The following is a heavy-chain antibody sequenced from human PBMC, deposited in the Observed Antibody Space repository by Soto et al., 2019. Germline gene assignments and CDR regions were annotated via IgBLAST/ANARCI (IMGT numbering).Heavy chain of an antibody. CDR1: GGSISKSSYY. CDR3: SRRAPEGFDT. CDR2: MSYSGSA. Sequence: SETLSLTCTVSGGSISKSSYYWVWIRQPPGKGLEWVGSMSYSGSAYYNPSLKSRVAISVDTSKNQLSLQVSSVTDADKAVYYCSRRAPEGFDTRGPGPLVTVS. V-gene: IGHV4-39*01. J-gene: IGHJ5*02.